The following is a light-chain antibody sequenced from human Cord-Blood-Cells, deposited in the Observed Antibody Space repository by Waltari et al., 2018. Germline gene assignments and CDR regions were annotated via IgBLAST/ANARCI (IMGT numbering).Light chain of an antibody. CDR3: SSYTSSSTVV. J-gene: IGLJ2*01. CDR2: EVS. V-gene: IGLV2-14*01. CDR1: SSDVGGYNY. Sequence: QSALTHPASVSGSPGQSLTLSCTGTSSDVGGYNYVSWYQQHPGKAPKLMIYEVSNRPSGVSNRFSGSKSGNTASLTISGLQAEDEADYYCSSYTSSSTVVFGGGTKPTVL.